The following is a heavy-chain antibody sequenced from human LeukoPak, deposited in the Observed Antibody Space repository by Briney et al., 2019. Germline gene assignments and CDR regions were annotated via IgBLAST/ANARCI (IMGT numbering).Heavy chain of an antibody. Sequence: GGSLRLSCAASGFTFSSYGMHWVRQAPGKGLEWVAFIRYDGSNRNYADSVKGRFTISRDNAKNSLFLQMNSLRAEDTATYYCTRDFGSGVVVTAIVDWGQGTLVTVSS. CDR2: IRYDGSNR. CDR1: GFTFSSYG. J-gene: IGHJ4*02. D-gene: IGHD2-21*02. V-gene: IGHV3-30*02. CDR3: TRDFGSGVVVTAIVD.